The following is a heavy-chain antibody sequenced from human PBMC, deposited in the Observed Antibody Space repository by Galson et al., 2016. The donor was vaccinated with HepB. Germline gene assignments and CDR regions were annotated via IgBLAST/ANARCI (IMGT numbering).Heavy chain of an antibody. CDR2: LWYDESKE. CDR3: ARDFNWLFDS. CDR1: GFTLSSFG. V-gene: IGHV3-33*01. J-gene: IGHJ4*02. D-gene: IGHD1-20*01. Sequence: SLRLSCAAPGFTLSSFGMHWVRQAPGKGLEWVAVLWYDESKEYYADSVKGRFTISRDSSKNTLYLQMNSLRAEDTAMYYCARDFNWLFDSWGQGTLVTVSS.